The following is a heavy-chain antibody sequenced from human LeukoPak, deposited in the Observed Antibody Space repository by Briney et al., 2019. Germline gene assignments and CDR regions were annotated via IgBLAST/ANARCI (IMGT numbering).Heavy chain of an antibody. D-gene: IGHD4-17*01. CDR1: GGSISSGGYY. CDR3: ARELDYGDYGGFDY. CDR2: IYYSGST. Sequence: SETLSLTCTVSGGSISSGGYYWSWIRQHPGKALEGIGYIYYSGSTYYNPSLKSRVTISVDTSKNQFSLKLSSVTAADTAVYYCARELDYGDYGGFDYWGQGTLVTVSS. J-gene: IGHJ4*02. V-gene: IGHV4-31*03.